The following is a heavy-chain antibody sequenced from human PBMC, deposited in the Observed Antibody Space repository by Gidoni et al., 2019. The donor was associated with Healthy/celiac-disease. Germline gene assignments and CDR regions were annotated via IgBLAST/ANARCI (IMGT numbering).Heavy chain of an antibody. D-gene: IGHD3-3*01. CDR3: AREGITIFGVVPENWFDP. V-gene: IGHV4-39*02. J-gene: IGHJ5*02. Sequence: QLQLQESGPGLVKPSETLSLTCTVSGGSITSSSYSWGWIRQPPGKGLEWIGSIYYSGSTYYNPSLKSRVTISVDTSKNQFSLKLSSVTAADTAVYYCAREGITIFGVVPENWFDPWGQGTLVTVSS. CDR1: GGSITSSSYS. CDR2: IYYSGST.